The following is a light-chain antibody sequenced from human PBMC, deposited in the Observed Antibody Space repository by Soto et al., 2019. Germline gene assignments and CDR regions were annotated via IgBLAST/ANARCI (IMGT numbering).Light chain of an antibody. CDR3: QQYNDWPLT. CDR2: GAF. CDR1: QSVSSS. V-gene: IGKV3-15*01. J-gene: IGKJ1*01. Sequence: VLTQSPVTLSVSPVERATLSCRASQSVSSSLAWYQQKPGQAPSLLIYGAFTRATGIPARFSGTGSGTEFTLTISSLQSEDFALYYCQQYNDWPLTFGQGTKVDIK.